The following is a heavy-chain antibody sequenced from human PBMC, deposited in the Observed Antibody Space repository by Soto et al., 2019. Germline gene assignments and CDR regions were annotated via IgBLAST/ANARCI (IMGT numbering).Heavy chain of an antibody. D-gene: IGHD6-13*01. CDR2: IYFTGST. CDR1: GGSINSFY. J-gene: IGHJ4*02. Sequence: QVQLQESGPGLVKPSETLSLTRTVSGGSINSFYWSWIRQLPGKGLEWIGYIYFTGSTNYNPSLTSRVTISMDSSKTQFSLRLTSVSAAVTAVYFCARHMAAGGTGNIDSWGQGTLVTVSS. V-gene: IGHV4-59*01. CDR3: ARHMAAGGTGNIDS.